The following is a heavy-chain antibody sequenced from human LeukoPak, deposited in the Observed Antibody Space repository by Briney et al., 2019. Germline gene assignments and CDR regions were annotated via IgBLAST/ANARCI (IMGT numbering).Heavy chain of an antibody. CDR1: GGSFSGYY. Sequence: PSETLSLTCAVYGGSFSGYYWSWIRDPPGKGLEWIGEINHSGSTNYNPSLKSRVTISVDTSKNQFSLKLSSVTAADTAVYYCAREGRAIWGQGTMVTVSS. V-gene: IGHV4-34*01. CDR3: AREGRAI. CDR2: INHSGST. J-gene: IGHJ3*02.